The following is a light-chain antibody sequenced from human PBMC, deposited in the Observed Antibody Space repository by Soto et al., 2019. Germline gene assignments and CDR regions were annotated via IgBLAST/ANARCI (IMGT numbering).Light chain of an antibody. Sequence: QSALTQPASVSGSPGQSITISCTGTSSDVGAYDFVSWYQQYPGKAPKLMLYEVKNRPAGVSNRFSGSKSGNTASLTISGLQAEDEADDYWSSYTGSSTLLFGGGTKLTVL. V-gene: IGLV2-14*01. CDR1: SSDVGAYDF. J-gene: IGLJ2*01. CDR3: SSYTGSSTLL. CDR2: EVK.